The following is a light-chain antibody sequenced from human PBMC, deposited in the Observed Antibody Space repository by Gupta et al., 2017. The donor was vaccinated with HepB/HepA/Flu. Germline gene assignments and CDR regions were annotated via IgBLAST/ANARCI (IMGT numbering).Light chain of an antibody. CDR3: RQPIEPPVT. CDR1: QRLLKNNGRTY. V-gene: IGKV2-28*01. CDR2: GVS. J-gene: IGKJ5*01. Sequence: DSVMTRSPFSLPLTPGESASIACSSSQRLLKNNGRTYLDWYIQKPVQSLQLLIYGVSKRASGVPDRFSGSGSGTYLTLKISGAEAEDVGIYYCRQPIEPPVTFGQGTLMEI.